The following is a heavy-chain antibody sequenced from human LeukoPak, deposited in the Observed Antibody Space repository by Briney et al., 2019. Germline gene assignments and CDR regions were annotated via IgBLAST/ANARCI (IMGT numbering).Heavy chain of an antibody. CDR3: AKGSSDWSGPTGVFDY. D-gene: IGHD6-19*01. V-gene: IGHV3-23*01. Sequence: GGSLRLSCAASGFTFSSYAMSWVRQAPGKGLEWVSAISGSGGSTYYADSVKGRFTISRDNSKNTLYLQMNSLRVDDTAVYYCAKGSSDWSGPTGVFDYWGQETLVTGSS. CDR2: ISGSGGST. J-gene: IGHJ4*02. CDR1: GFTFSSYA.